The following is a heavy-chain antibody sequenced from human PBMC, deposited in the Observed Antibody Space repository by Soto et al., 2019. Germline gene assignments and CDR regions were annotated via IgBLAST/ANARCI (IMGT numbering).Heavy chain of an antibody. CDR2: IYYSGST. CDR1: GGSISSGGYY. D-gene: IGHD3-3*01. CDR3: ARTIFGVVIPDY. V-gene: IGHV4-31*03. Sequence: QVQLQESGPGLVKPSQTLSLTCTVSGGSISSGGYYWSWIRQHPGKGLEWIGYIYYSGSTYYNPSLKSRVTISVDTSKNQCSLKLSSVTAADTAVYYCARTIFGVVIPDYWGQGTLVTVSS. J-gene: IGHJ4*02.